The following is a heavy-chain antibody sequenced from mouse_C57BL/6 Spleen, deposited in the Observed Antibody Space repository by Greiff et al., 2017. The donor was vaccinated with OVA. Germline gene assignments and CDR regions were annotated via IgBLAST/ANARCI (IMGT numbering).Heavy chain of an antibody. CDR3: ARGVWDGWYFDV. D-gene: IGHD4-1*01. Sequence: EVQLVESGPGLVKPSQSLSLTCSVTGYSITSGYYWNWIRQFPGNKLEWMGYISYDGSNNYNPSLKNRISITRDTSKNQFFLKLNSVTTEDTATYYCARGVWDGWYFDVWGTGTTVTVSS. J-gene: IGHJ1*03. CDR1: GYSITSGYY. V-gene: IGHV3-6*01. CDR2: ISYDGSN.